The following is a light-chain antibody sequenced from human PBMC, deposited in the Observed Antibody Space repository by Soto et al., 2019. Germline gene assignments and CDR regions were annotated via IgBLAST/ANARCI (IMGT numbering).Light chain of an antibody. CDR1: SSNIGAGYH. CDR2: HND. J-gene: IGLJ1*01. V-gene: IGLV1-40*01. CDR3: QSYDSRLSGYV. Sequence: QSVLTQPPSVSGAPGQRVTISCTGSSSNIGAGYHVHWYQQLPGTAPKLLISHNDNRPSGFPDRFSGSKSDSSASLAITGLQAEDEADYYCQSYDSRLSGYVFGTGTKAPS.